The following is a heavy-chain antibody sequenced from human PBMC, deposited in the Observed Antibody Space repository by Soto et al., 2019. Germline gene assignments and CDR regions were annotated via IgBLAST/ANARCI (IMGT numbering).Heavy chain of an antibody. CDR3: AREPNYYCSGGSCSDAFDI. D-gene: IGHD2-15*01. CDR2: INPSGGST. J-gene: IGHJ3*02. V-gene: IGHV1-46*01. Sequence: ASVKVSCKASGYTFTCYYMHWVRQAPGQGLEWMGIINPSGGSTSYAQKFQGRVTMTRDTSTSTVYMELSSLRSEDTAVYYCAREPNYYCSGGSCSDAFDIWGQGTMVTVSS. CDR1: GYTFTCYY.